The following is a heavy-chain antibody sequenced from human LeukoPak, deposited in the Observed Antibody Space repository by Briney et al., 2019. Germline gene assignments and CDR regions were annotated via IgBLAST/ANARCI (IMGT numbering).Heavy chain of an antibody. CDR2: INPNSGGT. D-gene: IGHD6-19*01. V-gene: IGHV1-2*02. Sequence: GASVKVSCKASGYTFTGYYMHWVRQAPGQGLEWMGWINPNSGGTNYAQKFQGRVTMTRDTSISTAYMELSSLRSEDTAVYYCASARLSGIAVAGTFWGQGTLVTVSS. CDR3: ASARLSGIAVAGTF. CDR1: GYTFTGYY. J-gene: IGHJ4*02.